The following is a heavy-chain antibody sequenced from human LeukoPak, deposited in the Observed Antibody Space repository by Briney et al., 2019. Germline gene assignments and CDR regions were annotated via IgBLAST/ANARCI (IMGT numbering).Heavy chain of an antibody. V-gene: IGHV3-11*01. D-gene: IGHD3-10*01. CDR3: ARVEMVRGVISYYYYYYYMDV. Sequence: GGSLRLSCAASGFTFSDYYMSWIRQAPGKGLEWVSYISSSGSTIYYADSVKGRFTISRDNAKNSLYLQMNSLRAEDTAVYYCARVEMVRGVISYYYYYYYMDVWGKGTTVTISS. J-gene: IGHJ6*03. CDR1: GFTFSDYY. CDR2: ISSSGSTI.